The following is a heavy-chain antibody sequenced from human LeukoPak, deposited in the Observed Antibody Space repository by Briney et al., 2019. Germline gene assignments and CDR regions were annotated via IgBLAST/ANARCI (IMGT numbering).Heavy chain of an antibody. Sequence: LGASVKVSCKVSGYTLTELSMHWVRQAPGKGLEWMGGFDPEDGETIYAQKFQGRVTMTEDTSTDTAYMELSSLRSEDTAVYYCATASPIVVVPAAILDYYYYGMDVWGQGTTVTVSS. CDR2: FDPEDGET. V-gene: IGHV1-24*01. CDR1: GYTLTELS. D-gene: IGHD2-2*01. J-gene: IGHJ6*02. CDR3: ATASPIVVVPAAILDYYYYGMDV.